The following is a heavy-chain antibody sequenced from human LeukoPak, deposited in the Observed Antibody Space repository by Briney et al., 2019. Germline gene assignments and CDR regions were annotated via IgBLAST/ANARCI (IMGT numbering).Heavy chain of an antibody. J-gene: IGHJ1*01. CDR1: GFTFSSYE. Sequence: GGSLRLSCAASGFTFSSYEMNWVRQAPGKGLEWVSCISTSGSTIHYADSVKGRFTISRDNARNSLYLQMNSLRAEDTAVYYCASTLSGWYGDFQHWGQGTLVTVSS. CDR2: ISTSGSTI. D-gene: IGHD6-19*01. CDR3: ASTLSGWYGDFQH. V-gene: IGHV3-48*03.